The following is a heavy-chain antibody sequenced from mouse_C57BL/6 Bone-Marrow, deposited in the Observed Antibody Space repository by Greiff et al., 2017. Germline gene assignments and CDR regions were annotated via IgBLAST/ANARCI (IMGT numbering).Heavy chain of an antibody. D-gene: IGHD2-5*01. CDR1: GYSITSGYY. CDR2: ISYDGSN. J-gene: IGHJ3*01. Sequence: VQLQQSGPGLVKPSQSLSLTCSVTGYSITSGYYWNWIRQFPGNKLEWMGYISYDGSNNYNPSLKNRISITRDTSKNQFFLKLNSVTTEDTATYYCARERYSNYAWFAYWGQGTLVTVSA. V-gene: IGHV3-6*01. CDR3: ARERYSNYAWFAY.